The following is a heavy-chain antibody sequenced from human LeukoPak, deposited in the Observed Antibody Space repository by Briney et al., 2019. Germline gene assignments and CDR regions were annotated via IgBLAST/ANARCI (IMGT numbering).Heavy chain of an antibody. CDR3: ARDYYYDSGSSYGMDV. D-gene: IGHD3-10*01. CDR2: ISSSSSHT. J-gene: IGHJ6*02. CDR1: GFTFSNYN. V-gene: IGHV3-21*04. Sequence: GGSLRLSCAASGFTFSNYNMNWVRQAPGKGLEWLSYISSSSSHTSYADSVKGRFTISRDNAKNSLYLLMNSLRAEDTAVYYCARDYYYDSGSSYGMDVWGQGTTVTVSS.